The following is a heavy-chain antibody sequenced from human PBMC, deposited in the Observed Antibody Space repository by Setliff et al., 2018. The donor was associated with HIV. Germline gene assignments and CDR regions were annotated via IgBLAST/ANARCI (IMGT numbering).Heavy chain of an antibody. Sequence: SETLSLTCAVYGGSLSGQFWSWIRQPPGQGLEWVGEISHSGSTYYNPSLKSRVTIFVDTSKNQFSLKVRSVTAADTAVYYCATRAIVVIPDYWGQGTLVTVSS. J-gene: IGHJ4*02. D-gene: IGHD3-22*01. CDR3: ATRAIVVIPDY. CDR1: GGSLSGQF. V-gene: IGHV4-34*01. CDR2: ISHSGST.